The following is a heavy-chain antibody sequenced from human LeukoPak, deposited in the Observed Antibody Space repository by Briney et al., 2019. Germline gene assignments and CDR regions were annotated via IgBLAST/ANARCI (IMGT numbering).Heavy chain of an antibody. CDR1: GGSFSGYY. Sequence: SETLSLTCAVYGGSFSGYYWSWIRQPPGKGLEWIGEINHSGSTNYNPSLKSRVTISVDTSKNQFSLKLSSVTAADTAVYYCARPTRIVGATIPYYWYFDLWGRGTLVTVSS. V-gene: IGHV4-34*01. D-gene: IGHD1-26*01. J-gene: IGHJ2*01. CDR2: INHSGST. CDR3: ARPTRIVGATIPYYWYFDL.